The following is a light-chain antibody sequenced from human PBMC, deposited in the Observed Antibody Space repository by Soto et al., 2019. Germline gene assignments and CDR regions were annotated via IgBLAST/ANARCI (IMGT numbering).Light chain of an antibody. CDR2: WAS. CDR3: QQYYSRRLT. Sequence: DIVMTQSPDSLAVSLGERATINCKSSQSVLYSSNNKNYLAWYQQKPGQPPKLLIYWASTRESGVPDRVSGSGSGTDFTLTISSLQAEDVAVYYCQQYYSRRLTFGQGTKVEIK. J-gene: IGKJ1*01. CDR1: QSVLYSSNNKNY. V-gene: IGKV4-1*01.